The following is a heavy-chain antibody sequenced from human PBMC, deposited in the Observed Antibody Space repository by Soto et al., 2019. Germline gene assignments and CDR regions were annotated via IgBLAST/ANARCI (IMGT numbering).Heavy chain of an antibody. J-gene: IGHJ4*02. CDR1: GYTFTYYA. Sequence: QVQLVQSGPEVKKPGASMKLSCKTSGYTFTYYALHWVRQAPGQRPEWMGWINTGNGNTKYSRNLQGRLTITRDTSTTTLFMELISLRSEDTALYYCVRFSGTPVWGQGTPVTGSP. CDR2: INTGNGNT. CDR3: VRFSGTPV. D-gene: IGHD1-7*01. V-gene: IGHV1-3*04.